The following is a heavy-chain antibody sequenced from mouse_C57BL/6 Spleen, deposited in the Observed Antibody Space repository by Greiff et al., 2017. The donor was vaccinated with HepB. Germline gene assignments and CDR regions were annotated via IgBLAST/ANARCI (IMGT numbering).Heavy chain of an antibody. Sequence: EVHLVESEGGLVQPGSSMKLSCTASGFTFSDYYMAWVRQVPEKGLEWVANINYDGSSTYYLDSLKSRFIISRDNAKNILYLQMSSLKSEDTATYYCARGVYGSSYWYFDVWGTGTTVTVSS. CDR3: ARGVYGSSYWYFDV. CDR2: INYDGSST. D-gene: IGHD1-1*01. V-gene: IGHV5-16*01. CDR1: GFTFSDYY. J-gene: IGHJ1*03.